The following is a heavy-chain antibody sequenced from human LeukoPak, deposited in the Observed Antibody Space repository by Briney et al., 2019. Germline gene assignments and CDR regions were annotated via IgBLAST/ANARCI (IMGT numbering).Heavy chain of an antibody. J-gene: IGHJ4*02. CDR1: GLTFSTYS. D-gene: IGHD3-10*01. Sequence: PGGSLRLSCAPSGLTFSTYSMSWVGQAPGKGREWVSAISGSGDSTYYADSVKGRFTISRDNSKNTLYLQMNSLRAEDTAVYYCAKGGGSGNYYIWNYFDYWGQGTLVTVSS. V-gene: IGHV3-23*01. CDR3: AKGGGSGNYYIWNYFDY. CDR2: ISGSGDST.